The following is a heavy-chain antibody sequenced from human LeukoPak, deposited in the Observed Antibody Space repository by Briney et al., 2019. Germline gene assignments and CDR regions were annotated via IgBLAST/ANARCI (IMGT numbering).Heavy chain of an antibody. V-gene: IGHV1-69*05. D-gene: IGHD2-2*01. CDR1: GGTFSSYA. J-gene: IGHJ5*02. Sequence: ASVKVSCKASGGTFSSYAISWVRQAPGQGLEWMGGIIPIFGTANYAQKFQGRVTITTDESTSTAYMELSRLRSEDTAVYYCARGYLGYCSSTSCRPPWNWFDPWGQGTLVTVSS. CDR2: IIPIFGTA. CDR3: ARGYLGYCSSTSCRPPWNWFDP.